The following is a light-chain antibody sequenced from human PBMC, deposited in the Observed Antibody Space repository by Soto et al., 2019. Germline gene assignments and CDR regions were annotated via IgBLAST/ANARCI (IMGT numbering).Light chain of an antibody. CDR2: GAS. V-gene: IGKV3-15*01. CDR1: QSVSSN. Sequence: EIGMSQSPATVSVCPGERATLYCRASQSVSSNLAWYQQKPGQAPRLLIYGASTRATGIPARFSGSGSGTEFTLTISSLQSEDFAVYYCQQYNNWPPWPFGQGTNVAIK. J-gene: IGKJ1*01. CDR3: QQYNNWPPWP.